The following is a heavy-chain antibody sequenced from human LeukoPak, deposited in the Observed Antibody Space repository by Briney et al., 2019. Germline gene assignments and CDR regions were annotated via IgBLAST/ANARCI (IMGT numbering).Heavy chain of an antibody. CDR2: IIPIFGTA. V-gene: IGHV1-69*13. D-gene: IGHD6-19*01. J-gene: IGHJ6*03. CDR1: GGTFSSHA. Sequence: SVKVSCKASGGTFSSHAISWVRQAPGQGLEWMGGIIPIFGTANYAQKFQGRVTITADESTSTAYMELSSLRSEDTAVYYCARAAIAVAGTGGYYYMDVWGKGTTVTVSS. CDR3: ARAAIAVAGTGGYYYMDV.